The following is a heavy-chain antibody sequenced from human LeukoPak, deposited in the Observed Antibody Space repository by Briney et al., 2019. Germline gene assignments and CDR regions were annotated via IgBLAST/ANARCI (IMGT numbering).Heavy chain of an antibody. Sequence: PGGSLRLSCAASAFTFRTYGMIWVRQAPGKGLEWVSSITESGDNTYYADSVKGRFTISRDNSKNTLYLQMNSLRAEDTAVYYCAAKTRLSAVTSYYYVDVWGKGTTATVSS. CDR3: AAKTRLSAVTSYYYVDV. CDR1: AFTFRTYG. V-gene: IGHV3-23*01. D-gene: IGHD3-10*01. CDR2: ITESGDNT. J-gene: IGHJ6*03.